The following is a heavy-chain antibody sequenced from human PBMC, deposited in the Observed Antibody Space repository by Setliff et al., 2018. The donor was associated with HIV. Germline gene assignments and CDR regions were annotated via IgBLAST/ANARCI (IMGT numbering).Heavy chain of an antibody. J-gene: IGHJ3*02. Sequence: ASVKVSCKASGYTFTSYDINWVRQATGQGLEWMGWMNPNSGNTAYAQKFQGRVTMPRNTSISTAYMELSSLRSEDTAVYYCATGKNSGCDSDAFDIWGQGTMVTVSS. CDR2: MNPNSGNT. CDR3: ATGKNSGCDSDAFDI. V-gene: IGHV1-8*02. D-gene: IGHD5-12*01. CDR1: GYTFTSYD.